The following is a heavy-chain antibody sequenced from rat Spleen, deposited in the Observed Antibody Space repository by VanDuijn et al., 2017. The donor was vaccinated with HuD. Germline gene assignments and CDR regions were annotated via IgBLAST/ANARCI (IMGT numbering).Heavy chain of an antibody. D-gene: IGHD1-4*01. Sequence: EVQLVESGGGLVQPGRSLKLSCAASGFTFSDYYMAWVRQAPTKGLEWVATLSYDGITTYYRDSVKGRFTISRDNAITTLYLQMDSLRSEDTATYYCARITRVGFDYWGQGIMVTVSS. CDR2: LSYDGITT. J-gene: IGHJ2*01. CDR3: ARITRVGFDY. CDR1: GFTFSDYY. V-gene: IGHV5-7*01.